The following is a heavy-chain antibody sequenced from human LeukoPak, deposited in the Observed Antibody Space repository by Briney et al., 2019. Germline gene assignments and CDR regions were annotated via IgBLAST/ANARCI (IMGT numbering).Heavy chain of an antibody. Sequence: SETLSLTCSVSGASISSGSNYWGWIRQPPGKTLEWIGSIYSSGSTYYNPSLKSRVIIIIDTPKNHFSLKLSSVTAADTAVYYCARAVGGATGSGLTEGAFDIWGQGTMVTVSS. CDR1: GASISSGSNY. V-gene: IGHV4-39*07. CDR2: IYSSGST. CDR3: ARAVGGATGSGLTEGAFDI. D-gene: IGHD3-10*01. J-gene: IGHJ3*02.